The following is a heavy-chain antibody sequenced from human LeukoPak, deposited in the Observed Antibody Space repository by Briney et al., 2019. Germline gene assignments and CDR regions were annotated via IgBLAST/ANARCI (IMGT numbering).Heavy chain of an antibody. D-gene: IGHD6-13*01. J-gene: IGHJ4*02. Sequence: GGSLRLSCAASGFTFSSYGMHWIRQAPGKGLEWVAVIAYDGSNKYYADSVKGRFTISRDNSKNTLYLQMNSLRAEDTAVYYCAKTIEAGGTGYWGQGTLVTVSS. CDR1: GFTFSSYG. CDR3: AKTIEAGGTGY. CDR2: IAYDGSNK. V-gene: IGHV3-30*18.